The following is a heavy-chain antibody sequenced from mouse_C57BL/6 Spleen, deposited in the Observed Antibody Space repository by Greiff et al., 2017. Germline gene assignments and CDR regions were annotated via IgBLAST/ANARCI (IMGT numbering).Heavy chain of an antibody. CDR1: GYSITSGYY. V-gene: IGHV3-6*01. D-gene: IGHD2-4*01. Sequence: ESGPGLVKPSQSLSLTCSVTGYSITSGYYWNWIRQFPGNKLEWMGYISYDGSNNYNPSLKNRISITRDTSKNQFFLKLNSVTTEDTATYYCAREGDYDANYYAMDYWGQGTSVTVSS. J-gene: IGHJ4*01. CDR2: ISYDGSN. CDR3: AREGDYDANYYAMDY.